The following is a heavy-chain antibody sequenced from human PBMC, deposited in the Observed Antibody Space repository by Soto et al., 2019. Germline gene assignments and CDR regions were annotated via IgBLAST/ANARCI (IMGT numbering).Heavy chain of an antibody. Sequence: PSETLSLTCTVSGGSISSYYWSWIRQPPGKGLEWIGYIYYSGSTNYNPSLKSRVTISVDTSKNQFSLKLSSVTAADTAVYYCARDRTTSGWFDPWGQGTLVTVSS. CDR2: IYYSGST. CDR1: GGSISSYY. V-gene: IGHV4-59*01. J-gene: IGHJ5*02. D-gene: IGHD3-10*01. CDR3: ARDRTTSGWFDP.